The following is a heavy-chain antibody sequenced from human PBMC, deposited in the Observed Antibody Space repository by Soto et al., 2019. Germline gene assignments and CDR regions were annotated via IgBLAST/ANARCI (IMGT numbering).Heavy chain of an antibody. V-gene: IGHV3-23*01. Sequence: EVHLWESGGGLVQPGGSRRLSCAASGFTFNDYAITWVRQAPGKGLEWVSVISGSAGSTYYADSVKGRYTISRDTSENAVYLQMNKLSNEATAIYSCAREEGNRYYPNDYCGQGTLVTVSS. CDR3: AREEGNRYYPNDY. CDR2: ISGSAGST. CDR1: GFTFNDYA. J-gene: IGHJ4*02. D-gene: IGHD3-10*01.